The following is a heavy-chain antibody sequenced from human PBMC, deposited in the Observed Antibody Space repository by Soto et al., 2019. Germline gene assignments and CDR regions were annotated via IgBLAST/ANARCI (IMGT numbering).Heavy chain of an antibody. V-gene: IGHV4-31*03. CDR1: GGSVSSGDYY. CDR3: ARERRDYKAFAI. Sequence: QVQLQESGPGLVKPSQTLSLTCTVSGGSVSSGDYYWGWIRQHPGKGLEWIGYIYYSGSTYYNPSLKSRATISIDTSKKQFSLNLSSMTAADTDVYYCARERRDYKAFAIWGQGTMVTVSS. CDR2: IYYSGST. D-gene: IGHD4-17*01. J-gene: IGHJ3*02.